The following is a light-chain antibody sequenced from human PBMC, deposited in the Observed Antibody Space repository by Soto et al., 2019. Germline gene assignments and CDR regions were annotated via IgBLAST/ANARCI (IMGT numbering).Light chain of an antibody. CDR2: MVS. CDR1: QSLVYRDGNTH. V-gene: IGKV2-30*01. Sequence: DVVLTQSPPSLPVTLGQPASISCRSSQSLVYRDGNTHLNWFQQRPGHSPRRLIHMVSTRDSGVPDRVVCSGSGADFTLKISRVEAEDVRVYYCMQGTHWPPTFGQGTKVEI. J-gene: IGKJ1*01. CDR3: MQGTHWPPT.